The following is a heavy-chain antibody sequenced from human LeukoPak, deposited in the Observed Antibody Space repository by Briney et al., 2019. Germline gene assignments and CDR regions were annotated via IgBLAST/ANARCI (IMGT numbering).Heavy chain of an antibody. CDR2: ISSGGSII. CDR3: ARVPPRDWFDP. Sequence: GGSLRLSCAASGFTFSSYSMNWVRQAPGKGLEWVSHISSGGSIIYYADSVKGRFTISRNNAKNSLFLQMNSLRVEDTAVYYCARVPPRDWFDPWGQGTLVTVSS. V-gene: IGHV3-48*04. CDR1: GFTFSSYS. J-gene: IGHJ5*02.